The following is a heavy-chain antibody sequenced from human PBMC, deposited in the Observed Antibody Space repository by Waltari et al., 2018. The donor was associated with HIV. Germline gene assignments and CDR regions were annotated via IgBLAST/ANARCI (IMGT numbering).Heavy chain of an antibody. V-gene: IGHV3-33*01. CDR1: GSTFSSYG. CDR2: IWYDGTNK. J-gene: IGHJ3*02. CDR3: VRDLGIVVVQDAFDI. Sequence: QVQLVESGGGVVQPGRSLGLSWAASGSTFSSYGLPWVRQDPGKGLEWVAVIWYDGTNKYYADSVKGRFTISRDNSKNTLYLQMNSLRAEDTALYYCVRDLGIVVVQDAFDIWGQGTLVTVSS. D-gene: IGHD2-2*03.